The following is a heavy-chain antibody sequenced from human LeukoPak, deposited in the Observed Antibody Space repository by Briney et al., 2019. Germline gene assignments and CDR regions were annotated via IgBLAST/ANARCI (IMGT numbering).Heavy chain of an antibody. CDR2: ISGSGGST. V-gene: IGHV3-23*01. Sequence: PGGSLRLSCAASRFTFSSYAMSWVRQAPGKGLEWVSAISGSGGSTYYADSVKGRFTISRDNSKNTLYLQMNSLRAEDTAVYYCARGYCSSTSCYLSFYYYYGMDVWGQGTTVTVSS. D-gene: IGHD2-2*01. CDR3: ARGYCSSTSCYLSFYYYYGMDV. J-gene: IGHJ6*02. CDR1: RFTFSSYA.